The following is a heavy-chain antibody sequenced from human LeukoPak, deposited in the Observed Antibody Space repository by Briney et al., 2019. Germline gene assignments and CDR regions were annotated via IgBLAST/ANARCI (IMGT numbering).Heavy chain of an antibody. CDR2: INDRGST. CDR1: GDSVRSYY. D-gene: IGHD6-13*01. J-gene: IGHJ6*02. CDR3: VRDSRYGSGWFEDGLDF. V-gene: IGHV4-59*02. Sequence: SETLSLTCTVSGDSVRSYYWSWIRQPPGQGLEWLGHINDRGSTNYNPSLQGRVTLSIDTSKNQFSLKENSVTAADTAVYYCVRDSRYGSGWFEDGLDFWGQGTTVTVSS.